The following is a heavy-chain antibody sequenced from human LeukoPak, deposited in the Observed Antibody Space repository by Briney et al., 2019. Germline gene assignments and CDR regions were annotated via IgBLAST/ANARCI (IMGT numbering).Heavy chain of an antibody. D-gene: IGHD3-22*01. CDR3: ARSIVVVAFDY. J-gene: IGHJ4*02. V-gene: IGHV4-59*01. CDR1: GGSISSYY. CDR2: IYYSGST. Sequence: SETLSLTCTVSGGSISSYYWSWIRQPPGKGLEWIGYIYYSGSTNYNLSLKSRVTISVDTSKNQFSLKLSSVTAADTAVYYCARSIVVVAFDYWGQGTLVTVSS.